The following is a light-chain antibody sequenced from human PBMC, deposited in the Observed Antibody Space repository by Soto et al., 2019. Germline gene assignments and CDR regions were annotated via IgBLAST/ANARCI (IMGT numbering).Light chain of an antibody. V-gene: IGKV3-15*01. Sequence: EIVMTQSPATLSVSPGERATLSCTASHYIYSNVAWFQQRPGQAPRLLLYRASTRATGTPARFTGSGSGTEFTLTITSLQSEDFALYDCQQYHNLWTFGQGTEVESK. CDR1: HYIYSN. J-gene: IGKJ1*01. CDR3: QQYHNLWT. CDR2: RAS.